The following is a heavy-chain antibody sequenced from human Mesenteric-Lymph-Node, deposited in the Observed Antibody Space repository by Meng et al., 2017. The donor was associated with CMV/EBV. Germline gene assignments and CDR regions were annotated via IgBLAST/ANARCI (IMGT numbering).Heavy chain of an antibody. Sequence: SLKISCAASGSRFNDYAMHWVRQTPGKGLEWVSGINWNSGSIDYADSVKGRFTISRDNAKNSLYLQMNSLRPEDTAVYYCVRDRTRVSMFGVAGDTFDIWGQGTMVTVSS. CDR1: GSRFNDYA. CDR2: INWNSGSI. D-gene: IGHD3-3*01. J-gene: IGHJ3*02. V-gene: IGHV3-9*01. CDR3: VRDRTRVSMFGVAGDTFDI.